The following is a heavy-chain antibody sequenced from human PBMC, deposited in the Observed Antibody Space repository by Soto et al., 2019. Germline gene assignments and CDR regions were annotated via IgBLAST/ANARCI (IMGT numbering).Heavy chain of an antibody. D-gene: IGHD4-4*01. CDR1: GFTFNAYA. CDR3: ARVASDYINSVDH. Sequence: EVQLLESGGGLVQPGGSLRLSCAASGFTFNAYAMTWVRQAPGKGLEWVSAIGGSGGNRYYAASVKGRFTISRDNSKHTLYLQMSRLRVADTAVYECARVASDYINSVDHWGQGILVTVSS. CDR2: IGGSGGNR. V-gene: IGHV3-23*01. J-gene: IGHJ4*02.